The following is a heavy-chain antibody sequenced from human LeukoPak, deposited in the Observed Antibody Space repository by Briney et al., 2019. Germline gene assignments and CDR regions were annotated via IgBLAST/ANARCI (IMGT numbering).Heavy chain of an antibody. CDR3: ANDLGWIQLNLG. CDR1: GFTFSSYA. J-gene: IGHJ4*02. D-gene: IGHD5-18*01. CDR2: ISGSDDSA. Sequence: GGSLRLSCATSGFTFSSYAMNWVRQAPGKGLEWVSAISGSDDSAYYADSVKGRFTISRDKSKNTLYLQMHSLRAEDTAVYYCANDLGWIQLNLGRGQGTLVTVSS. V-gene: IGHV3-23*01.